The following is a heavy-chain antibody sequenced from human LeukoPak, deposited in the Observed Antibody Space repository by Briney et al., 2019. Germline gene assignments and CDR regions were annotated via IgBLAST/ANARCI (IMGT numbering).Heavy chain of an antibody. Sequence: SETLSLTCTVSGYSISSGYYWSWIRQPPGKRLEWIGEINHSGSTSYNPSLKSRVTISVDTSKNQFSLKLSSVTAADTAVYYCARGRRSIVVVPAARRGYYYMDVWGKGTTVTISS. CDR1: GYSISSGYY. V-gene: IGHV4-38-2*02. CDR2: INHSGST. J-gene: IGHJ6*03. CDR3: ARGRRSIVVVPAARRGYYYMDV. D-gene: IGHD2-2*01.